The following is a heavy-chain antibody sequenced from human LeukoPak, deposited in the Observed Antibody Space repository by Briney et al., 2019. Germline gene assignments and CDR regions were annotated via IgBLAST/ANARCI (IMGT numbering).Heavy chain of an antibody. D-gene: IGHD1-26*01. Sequence: SETLSLTCTVSGGSLSPYYWTRIRQPPRKGLEWIGYIYHTGTTRYNPSLNSRVTISVETSKNQFSLRLNSVTAADTAIYYCARLDSGDHGNIPHWGQGTLVTVSS. J-gene: IGHJ1*01. CDR1: GGSLSPYY. V-gene: IGHV4-59*08. CDR3: ARLDSGDHGNIPH. CDR2: IYHTGTT.